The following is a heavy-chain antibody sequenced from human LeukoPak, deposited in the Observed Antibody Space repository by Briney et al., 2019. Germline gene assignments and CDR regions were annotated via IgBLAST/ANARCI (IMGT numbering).Heavy chain of an antibody. D-gene: IGHD3-10*01. J-gene: IGHJ4*02. Sequence: GSLRLSCAASGFTFRSYEMNWVRQAPGKGLEWVSYISSSGSTIYYADSVKGRFTISRDNAKNSLYLQMNSLRAEDTAVYYCASVYYGSGSYFDYWGQGTLVTVSS. CDR2: ISSSGSTI. V-gene: IGHV3-48*03. CDR1: GFTFRSYE. CDR3: ASVYYGSGSYFDY.